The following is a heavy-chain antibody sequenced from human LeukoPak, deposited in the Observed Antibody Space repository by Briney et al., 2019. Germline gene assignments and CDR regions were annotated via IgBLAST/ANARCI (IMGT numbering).Heavy chain of an antibody. CDR2: ISWDSSII. J-gene: IGHJ3*01. Sequence: GRSLRLSCAASRFIFEDQAMKLVRHAPGKGLEGVSRISWDSSIIDFADSVKGRFTISRDDAKNSVYLDLSSLSAEDTALYYCATDVLIAATVPGNTFDVWGQGTMVIVSS. CDR1: RFIFEDQA. D-gene: IGHD6-13*01. V-gene: IGHV3-9*01. CDR3: ATDVLIAATVPGNTFDV.